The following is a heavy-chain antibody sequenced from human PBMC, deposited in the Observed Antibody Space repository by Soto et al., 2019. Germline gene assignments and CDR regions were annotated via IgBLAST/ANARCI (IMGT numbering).Heavy chain of an antibody. CDR3: VRGGGGYGNGMIDY. V-gene: IGHV4-59*01. D-gene: IGHD5-18*01. Sequence: QVQLQESGPGLVKPSETLSLTCTVSGGSISNYYWSWIRQSPGKGLELFGYIYYIGTTNYNPSLKSRVTISLDMSKNQFSLKLSSVTAADTAVYYCVRGGGGYGNGMIDYWGQGTLVTVSS. CDR1: GGSISNYY. J-gene: IGHJ4*02. CDR2: IYYIGTT.